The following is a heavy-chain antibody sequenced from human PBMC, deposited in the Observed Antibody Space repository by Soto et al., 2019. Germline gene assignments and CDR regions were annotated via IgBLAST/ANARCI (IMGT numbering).Heavy chain of an antibody. CDR2: INPNSGGT. CDR3: ARGIVGYYYYGMDV. J-gene: IGHJ6*02. Sequence: GASVKVSCKASGYTFTSYAMHWVRQAPGQRLEWMGWINPNSGGTNYAQKFQGWVTMTRDTSISTAYMELSRLRSDDTAVYYCARGIVGYYYYGMDVWGQGTTVNVS. V-gene: IGHV1-2*04. D-gene: IGHD3-16*02. CDR1: GYTFTSYA.